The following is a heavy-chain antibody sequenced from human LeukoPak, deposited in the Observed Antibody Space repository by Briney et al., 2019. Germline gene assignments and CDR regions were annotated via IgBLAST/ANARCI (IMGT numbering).Heavy chain of an antibody. J-gene: IGHJ4*02. CDR3: ARELPSAVVTTANDY. Sequence: TGGSLRLSCAASGFTFTDYYMSWIRQAPGKGLEWVSYISSSGYTIYCADSVKGRFTVSRDNGKNSLSLQMNSLRAEDTAIYYCARELPSAVVTTANDYWGQGTLVTVSS. V-gene: IGHV3-11*01. D-gene: IGHD4-23*01. CDR2: ISSSGYTI. CDR1: GFTFTDYY.